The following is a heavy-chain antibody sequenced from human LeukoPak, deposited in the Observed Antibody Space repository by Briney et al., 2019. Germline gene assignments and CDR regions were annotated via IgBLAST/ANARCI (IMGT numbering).Heavy chain of an antibody. Sequence: SETLSLTCAVYGGSFSGYSWNWIRQPPVKGLEWIGEINHSGGTNYNPSLKSRVTISVDTSKKEFSLKVSSVTAADTAVYYCARGGYYYMDVWGKGTTVTVSS. CDR1: GGSFSGYS. CDR3: ARGGYYYMDV. CDR2: INHSGGT. J-gene: IGHJ6*03. V-gene: IGHV4-34*01.